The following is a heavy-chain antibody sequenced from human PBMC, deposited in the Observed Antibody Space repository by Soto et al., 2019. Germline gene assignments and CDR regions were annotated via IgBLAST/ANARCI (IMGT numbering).Heavy chain of an antibody. J-gene: IGHJ4*02. CDR1: GGTFSSYA. V-gene: IGHV1-69*12. D-gene: IGHD5-18*01. CDR3: ARGRGIQLWSEYYFDY. Sequence: QVQLVQSGAEVKKPGSSVKVSCKASGGTFSSYAISWVRQAPGQGLEWMGGIIPIFGTANYAQKFQGRVTITADESTSTAYMERSSLRSEDTAVYYCARGRGIQLWSEYYFDYWGQGTLVTVSS. CDR2: IIPIFGTA.